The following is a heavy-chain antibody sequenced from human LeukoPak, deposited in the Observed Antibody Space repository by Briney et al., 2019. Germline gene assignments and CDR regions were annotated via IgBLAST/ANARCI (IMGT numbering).Heavy chain of an antibody. Sequence: GASVKVSCKASGYTFTGYYMHWVRQAPGQGLEWMGWINPNSGGTNYAQKFQGWVTMTRDTSISTAYMELSRLRSDDTAVYCCARASCSSTSCEADYWGQGTLVTVSS. CDR3: ARASCSSTSCEADY. D-gene: IGHD2-2*01. V-gene: IGHV1-2*04. CDR2: INPNSGGT. J-gene: IGHJ4*02. CDR1: GYTFTGYY.